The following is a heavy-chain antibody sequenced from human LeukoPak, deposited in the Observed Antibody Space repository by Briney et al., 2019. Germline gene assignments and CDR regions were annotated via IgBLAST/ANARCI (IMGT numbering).Heavy chain of an antibody. J-gene: IGHJ3*02. CDR2: IYHSGST. CDR3: ARRLSAYAFDI. CDR1: GYSISSAYY. V-gene: IGHV4-38-2*01. Sequence: SETLFLTCAVSGYSISSAYYWGWIRQPPGKGLEWIGSIYHSGSTYYNPSLKSRVTISVDTSKNQFSPKLSSVTAADTAVYYCARRLSAYAFDIWGQGTMVTVSS. D-gene: IGHD2/OR15-2a*01.